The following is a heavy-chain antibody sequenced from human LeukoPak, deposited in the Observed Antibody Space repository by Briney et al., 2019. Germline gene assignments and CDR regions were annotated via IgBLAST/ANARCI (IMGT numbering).Heavy chain of an antibody. CDR1: GFTFSSYW. D-gene: IGHD5-12*01. CDR2: IKQDGSEK. V-gene: IGHV3-7*01. J-gene: IGHJ5*02. CDR3: ARGRGYSGYVANWFDP. Sequence: PGGSLRLSCAASGFTFSSYWMSWVRQAPGKGLEWVANIKQDGSEKYYVDSVKGRFTISRDNAKNSLYLQMNSLRAEDTAVYYCARGRGYSGYVANWFDPWGQGTLVTVSS.